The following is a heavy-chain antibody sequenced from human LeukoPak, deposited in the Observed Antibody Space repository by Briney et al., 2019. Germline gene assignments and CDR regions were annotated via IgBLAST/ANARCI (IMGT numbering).Heavy chain of an antibody. D-gene: IGHD5-18*01. J-gene: IGHJ4*02. Sequence: PGGSLRLSCAASGFTFSNYWLSWVRQAPGKGLEWVANINQDGSVKYYVDSVKGRFTISRDNAKNSLYLQMNSLRAEDTAMYFYARNGETGFSYAFFEDWGQVTLVTVSS. CDR1: GFTFSNYW. CDR2: INQDGSVK. V-gene: IGHV3-7*05. CDR3: ARNGETGFSYAFFED.